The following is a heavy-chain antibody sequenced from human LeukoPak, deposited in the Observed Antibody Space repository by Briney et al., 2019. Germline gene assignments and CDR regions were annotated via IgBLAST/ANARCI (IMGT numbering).Heavy chain of an antibody. Sequence: SVKVSCKASGGTFSSYAISWVRQSPGQGLEWMGGIIPIFGTANYAQKFQGRVTITADESTSTAYMELSSLRSEDTAVYYCARDLAITIFGVVIRTDAFDIWGQGTMVTVSS. D-gene: IGHD3-3*01. J-gene: IGHJ3*02. CDR3: ARDLAITIFGVVIRTDAFDI. V-gene: IGHV1-69*13. CDR2: IIPIFGTA. CDR1: GGTFSSYA.